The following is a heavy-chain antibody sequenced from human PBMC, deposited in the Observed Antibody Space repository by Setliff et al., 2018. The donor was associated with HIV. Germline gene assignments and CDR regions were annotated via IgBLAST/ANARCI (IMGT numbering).Heavy chain of an antibody. J-gene: IGHJ5*02. Sequence: PSETLSLTCAVSGYSISSGFYWSWMRQPPGKGLEWIGSIYQSGNTNYNPSLESRLTISVDTAKNRFSLKLSSVTAADTAVYYCAAATTLLSPRAWGQGTLVTVSS. V-gene: IGHV4-38-2*01. D-gene: IGHD2-15*01. CDR1: GYSISSGFY. CDR2: IYQSGNT. CDR3: AAATTLLSPRA.